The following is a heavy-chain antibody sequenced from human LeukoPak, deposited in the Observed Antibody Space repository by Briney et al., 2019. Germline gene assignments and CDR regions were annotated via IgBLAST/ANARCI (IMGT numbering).Heavy chain of an antibody. J-gene: IGHJ4*02. CDR3: AKDPRFLEWLSNFDY. D-gene: IGHD3-3*01. V-gene: IGHV3-23*01. CDR2: ISGSGGST. Sequence: PGGSLRLSCAASGFTFSSYAMSWVRQAPGKGLEWVSAISGSGGSTYYADSVKGRLTISRDNSKNTLYLQMNSLRAEDTAVYYCAKDPRFLEWLSNFDYWGQGTLVTVSS. CDR1: GFTFSSYA.